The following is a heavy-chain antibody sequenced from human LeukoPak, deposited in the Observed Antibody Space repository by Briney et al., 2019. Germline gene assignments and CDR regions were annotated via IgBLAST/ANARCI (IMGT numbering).Heavy chain of an antibody. J-gene: IGHJ5*01. D-gene: IGHD6-6*01. V-gene: IGHV4-4*09. CDR1: GGSISSYY. CDR3: ARLDSSSSGSWFDS. Sequence: SETLSLTCTVSGGSISSYYWSWIRQPPGKGLEWIGYIYTSGSTNYNPSLKSRVTISVDTSKNQFSLKLSSVTAADTAVYYCARLDSSSSGSWFDSWGQGTLVTVSS. CDR2: IYTSGST.